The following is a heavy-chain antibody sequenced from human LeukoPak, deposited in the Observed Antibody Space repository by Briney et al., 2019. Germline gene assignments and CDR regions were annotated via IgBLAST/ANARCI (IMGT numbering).Heavy chain of an antibody. J-gene: IGHJ5*02. V-gene: IGHV4-31*03. CDR3: ARYCSSTSCRWFDP. D-gene: IGHD2-2*01. Sequence: PSETLSLTCTVSGGSISSGGYYWSWIRQRPGKGLEWIGYIYYSGSTYYNPSLKSRVTISVDTSKNQFSLKLSSVTAADTAVYYCARYCSSTSCRWFDPWGQGTLVTVSS. CDR2: IYYSGST. CDR1: GGSISSGGYY.